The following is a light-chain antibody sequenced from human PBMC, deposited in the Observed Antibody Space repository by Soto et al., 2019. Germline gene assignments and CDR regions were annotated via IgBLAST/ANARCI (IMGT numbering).Light chain of an antibody. CDR1: QSSSSW. CDR2: DAS. CDR3: QQYSSSLFA. Sequence: DIPMTQSPSTLSASVGDRVTLTGRASQSSSSWLAWYQQKPGKAPKLLIYDASNLESGVPSRFSGGASGTEFTLTISSLQPDDLATYYGQQYSSSLFAFGPGTTVDIK. J-gene: IGKJ3*01. V-gene: IGKV1-5*01.